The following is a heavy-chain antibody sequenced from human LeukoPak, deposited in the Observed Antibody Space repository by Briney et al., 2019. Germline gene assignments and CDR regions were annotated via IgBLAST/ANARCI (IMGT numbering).Heavy chain of an antibody. D-gene: IGHD2-21*02. CDR3: AREGTANWFDP. V-gene: IGHV4-61*01. J-gene: IGHJ5*02. Sequence: PPETLSLTCTVSGGSVSSGSYYWSWIRQPPGKGLEWIGYIYYSGSTNYNPSLKSRVTISVDTSKNQFSLKLSSVTAADTAVYYCAREGTANWFDPWGQGTLVTVSS. CDR1: GGSVSSGSYY. CDR2: IYYSGST.